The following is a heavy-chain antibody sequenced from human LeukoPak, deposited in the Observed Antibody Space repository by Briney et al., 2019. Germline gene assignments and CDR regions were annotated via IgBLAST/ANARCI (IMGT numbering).Heavy chain of an antibody. V-gene: IGHV3-7*01. CDR1: GFTFSSYW. CDR2: IKQDGSEK. Sequence: GGSRRLSCAASGFTFSSYWMSWVRQAPGKGLEWVANIKQDGSEKYYVDSVKGRFTISRDNAKNSLYLQMNSLRAEDTAVYYCAREGVSAAAYTYAFDIWGQGTMVTVSS. CDR3: AREGVSAAAYTYAFDI. D-gene: IGHD6-13*01. J-gene: IGHJ3*02.